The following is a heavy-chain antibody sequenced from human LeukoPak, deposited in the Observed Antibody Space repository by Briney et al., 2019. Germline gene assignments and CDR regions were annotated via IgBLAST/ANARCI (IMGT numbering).Heavy chain of an antibody. J-gene: IGHJ4*02. CDR1: GFTVSSNH. Sequence: PGGSLRLSCAVSGFTVSSNHMSWVRQAPGKGLEWVGRIKSKPDGETTVYAAPVKGRFTISRDDSRNMVSLQMNGLKTEDTAIYYCATGGYYFDYWGQGTLVTVSS. V-gene: IGHV3-15*01. CDR3: ATGGYYFDY. CDR2: IKSKPDGETT.